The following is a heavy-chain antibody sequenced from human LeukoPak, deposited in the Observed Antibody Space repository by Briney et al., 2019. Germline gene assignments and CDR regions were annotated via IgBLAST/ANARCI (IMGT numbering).Heavy chain of an antibody. CDR1: GGSISSGGYS. Sequence: SETLSRTCAVSGGSISSGGYSWSWIRQPPGKGLEWIGYIYHSGSTYYNPSLKSRVTISVDRSKNQFSLKLSSVTAADTAVYYCAGGPSSAFDYWGQGTLVTVSS. CDR3: AGGPSSAFDY. CDR2: IYHSGST. J-gene: IGHJ4*02. V-gene: IGHV4-30-2*01. D-gene: IGHD6-25*01.